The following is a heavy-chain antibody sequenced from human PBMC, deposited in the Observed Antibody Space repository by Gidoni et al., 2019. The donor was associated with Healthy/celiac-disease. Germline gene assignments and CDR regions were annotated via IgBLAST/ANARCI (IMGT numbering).Heavy chain of an antibody. V-gene: IGHV1-18*01. J-gene: IGHJ3*02. Sequence: QVQLVQSGDEVQKPGASVKVPCKASGYTFTSYGSSWVRQAPGQGLEWMGWISAYNGNTNYAQKLQGRVTMTTDTSTSTAYMELRSLRSDDTAVYYCARGGDYYDSSGHLYAFDIWGQGTMVTVSS. CDR3: ARGGDYYDSSGHLYAFDI. CDR1: GYTFTSYG. CDR2: ISAYNGNT. D-gene: IGHD3-22*01.